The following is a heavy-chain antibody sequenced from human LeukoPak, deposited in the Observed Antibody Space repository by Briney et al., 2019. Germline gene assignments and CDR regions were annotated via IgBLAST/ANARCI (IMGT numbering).Heavy chain of an antibody. CDR2: INPDSGGT. CDR3: AGEWALGATLNFDY. V-gene: IGHV1-2*02. Sequence: ASVKVSCEASGYTFTAYNMHWVRQAPGQGLEWMGWINPDSGGTKYEKEFPGRVTMTRSTSIITISMDLSSLRFDDTAVHYCAGEWALGATLNFDYWGEGTLVTVSS. CDR1: GYTFTAYN. D-gene: IGHD1-26*01. J-gene: IGHJ4*02.